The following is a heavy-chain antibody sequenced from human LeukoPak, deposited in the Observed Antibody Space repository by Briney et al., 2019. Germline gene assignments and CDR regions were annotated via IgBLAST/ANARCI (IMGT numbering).Heavy chain of an antibody. CDR3: ARAYYYGSGSYWRYYYYYYMDV. V-gene: IGHV4-34*01. D-gene: IGHD3-10*01. CDR2: INHSGST. J-gene: IGHJ6*03. CDR1: GFTFSSYW. Sequence: GSLRLSCAASGFTFSSYWMSWIRQPPGKGLEWIGEINHSGSTNYNPSLKSRVTISVDTSKNQFSLKLSSVTAADTAVYYCARAYYYGSGSYWRYYYYYYMDVWGKGTTVTVSS.